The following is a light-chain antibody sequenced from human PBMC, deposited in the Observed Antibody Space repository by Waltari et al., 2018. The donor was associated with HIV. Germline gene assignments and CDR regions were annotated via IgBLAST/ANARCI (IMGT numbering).Light chain of an antibody. J-gene: IGLJ1*01. V-gene: IGLV2-14*03. Sequence: QSALSQPASVSASPGQSVALSCSGSASDFGRYNYVPWYQQHPNKTPRLLLFDVNNRPSGISDRFSGSKSGTTASLTISTVETDDEADYYCASYTVNSTGVFGSGTKLTVL. CDR2: DVN. CDR1: ASDFGRYNY. CDR3: ASYTVNSTGV.